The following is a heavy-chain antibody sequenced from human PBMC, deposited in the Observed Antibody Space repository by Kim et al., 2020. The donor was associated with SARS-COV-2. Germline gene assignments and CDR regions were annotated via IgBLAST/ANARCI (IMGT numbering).Heavy chain of an antibody. Sequence: ASVKVSCKVSGYTLTELSMHWVRQAPGKGLEWMGGFDPEDGETIYAQKFQGRVTMTEDTSTDTAYMELSSLRSEDTAVYYCATGRVAGPPAWFDPWGQGTLPPVPS. D-gene: IGHD2-15*01. CDR2: FDPEDGET. CDR3: ATGRVAGPPAWFDP. CDR1: GYTLTELS. V-gene: IGHV1-24*01. J-gene: IGHJ5*02.